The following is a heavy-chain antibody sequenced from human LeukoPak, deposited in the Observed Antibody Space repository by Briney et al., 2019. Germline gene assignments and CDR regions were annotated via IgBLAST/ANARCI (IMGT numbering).Heavy chain of an antibody. CDR2: ISSSSSYI. J-gene: IGHJ5*02. Sequence: GGSLRLSCAASGFTFSSYSMKWVRQAPGKGVEWVSSISSSSSYIYYADSVKCRFTISRDNAKNSLYLQMNSLRAEDTAVYYCARDQGDSSGYYSDNWFDHWDQGTLVTVSS. CDR1: GFTFSSYS. V-gene: IGHV3-21*01. D-gene: IGHD3-22*01. CDR3: ARDQGDSSGYYSDNWFDH.